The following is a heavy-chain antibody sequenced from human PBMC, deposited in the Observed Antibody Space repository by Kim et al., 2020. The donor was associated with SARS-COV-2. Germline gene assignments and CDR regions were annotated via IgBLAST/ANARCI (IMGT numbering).Heavy chain of an antibody. D-gene: IGHD2-2*01. CDR3: ARGWAIGISLRRNPQYYFDY. J-gene: IGHJ4*02. Sequence: SQTLSLTCAISGDSVSSNSAAWNWIRQSPSRGLEWLGRTYYRSKWYNDYAVSVKSRITINPDTSKNQFSLQLNSVTPEDTAVYYCARGWAIGISLRRNPQYYFDYWGQGTLVTVSS. V-gene: IGHV6-1*01. CDR2: TYYRSKWYN. CDR1: GDSVSSNSAA.